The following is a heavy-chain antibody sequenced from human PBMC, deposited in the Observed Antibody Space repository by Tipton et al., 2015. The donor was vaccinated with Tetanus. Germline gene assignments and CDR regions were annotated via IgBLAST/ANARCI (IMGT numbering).Heavy chain of an antibody. J-gene: IGHJ4*02. CDR2: INHSGST. Sequence: LRLSCAVYGGSFSGYYWSWIRQPPGKGLEWIGEINHSGSTNYNPSLKSRVTISVDTSKNQFSLKLSSVTAADTAVYYCARVGGWPDYWGQGTLVTVSS. D-gene: IGHD6-19*01. V-gene: IGHV4-34*01. CDR1: GGSFSGYY. CDR3: ARVGGWPDY.